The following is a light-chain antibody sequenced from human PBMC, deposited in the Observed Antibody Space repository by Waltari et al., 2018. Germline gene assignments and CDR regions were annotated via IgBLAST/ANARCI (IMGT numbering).Light chain of an antibody. Sequence: DVVMTQSPLSLPVTLGQPASIACRSSQSLVYSDGNTYLNWFQQRPGQSPRRLIYKVSHRDSGVPDRFSGSGSDTEFTFTVSSLQPDDFATYYCQQCNSNSPWTFGQGTKVEIK. CDR2: KVS. J-gene: IGKJ1*01. CDR3: QQCNSNSPWT. CDR1: QSLVYSDGNTY. V-gene: IGKV2-30*01.